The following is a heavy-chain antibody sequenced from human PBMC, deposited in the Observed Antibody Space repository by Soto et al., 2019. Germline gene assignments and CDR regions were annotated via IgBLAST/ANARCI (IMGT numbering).Heavy chain of an antibody. CDR2: ISTSGATR. Sequence: EVQLVESGGGLVQPGGSLRLSCVASGFTFSTDSMNWVRQAPGKGLEWVAHISTSGATRYYADSVKGRFTISRDNANTSLYLQMDSLRNEDTAVYYFARFFGSGFDYWGQGTLVTVSS. CDR3: ARFFGSGFDY. D-gene: IGHD6-19*01. J-gene: IGHJ4*02. V-gene: IGHV3-48*02. CDR1: GFTFSTDS.